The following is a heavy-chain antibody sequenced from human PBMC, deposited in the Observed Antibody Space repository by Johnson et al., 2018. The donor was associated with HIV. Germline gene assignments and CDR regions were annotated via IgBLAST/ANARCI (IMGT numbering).Heavy chain of an antibody. J-gene: IGHJ3*02. CDR1: GFTVSTNY. CDR3: ARGGIWGSWAFDI. V-gene: IGHV3-53*01. Sequence: LQPVESGGELVQPGGSLRLSCAASGFTVSTNYMSWVRQAPGKGLEWVSVIYSGGRIYYAVSVKGLFTISRDNSKNTLYLQMNSLRAEDTAVYYCARGGIWGSWAFDIWGQGTMVTVSS. CDR2: IYSGGRI. D-gene: IGHD3-16*01.